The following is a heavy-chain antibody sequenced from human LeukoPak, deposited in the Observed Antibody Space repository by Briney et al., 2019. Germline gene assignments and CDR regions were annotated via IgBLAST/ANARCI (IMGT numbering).Heavy chain of an antibody. J-gene: IGHJ5*02. CDR1: GYTLTELS. CDR2: FDPEDGET. D-gene: IGHD3-10*01. V-gene: IGHV1-24*01. Sequence: ASVKVSCKVSGYTLTELSMHWVRQAPGKGLEWMGGFDPEDGETIYAQKFQGRVTMTEDTSTDTAYMELSSLRSEDTAVYYCARALGYYGSGSSNWFDPWGQGTLVTVSS. CDR3: ARALGYYGSGSSNWFDP.